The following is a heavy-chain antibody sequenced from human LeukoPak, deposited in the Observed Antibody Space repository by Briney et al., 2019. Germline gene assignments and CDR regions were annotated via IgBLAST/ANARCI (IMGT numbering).Heavy chain of an antibody. V-gene: IGHV3-30*02. D-gene: IGHD2-2*01. Sequence: GGSLRLSCAASGFTFSSYGMHWVRQAPGKGLEWVAFIRYEGSNKYYADSVKGRFTISRDNSKNTLYLQMNSLRAEDTAVYYCAKDSRPCSSTSCYWNYYYYYMDVWGKGTTVTVSS. CDR3: AKDSRPCSSTSCYWNYYYYYMDV. J-gene: IGHJ6*03. CDR2: IRYEGSNK. CDR1: GFTFSSYG.